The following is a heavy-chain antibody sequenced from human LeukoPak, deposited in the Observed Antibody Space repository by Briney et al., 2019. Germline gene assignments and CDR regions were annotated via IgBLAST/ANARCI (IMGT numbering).Heavy chain of an antibody. V-gene: IGHV3-23*01. J-gene: IGHJ4*02. CDR2: ISGSGGST. Sequence: PGGSLRLSCAACGFTFSRFAMSWVRQAPGKGLEWVSGISGSGGSTYYVDSVKGRFTISRDNSNNRLYLQMNSLRTDDTAAYYCAKDKGSGTNPPYWGQGTLVTVSS. CDR1: GFTFSRFA. D-gene: IGHD1-26*01. CDR3: AKDKGSGTNPPY.